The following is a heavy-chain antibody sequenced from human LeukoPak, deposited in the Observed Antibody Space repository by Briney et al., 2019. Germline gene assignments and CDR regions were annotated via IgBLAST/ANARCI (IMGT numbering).Heavy chain of an antibody. CDR2: INPNSGGT. J-gene: IGHJ4*02. Sequence: ASVKVSCKASGYTFTGYYMHRVRQAPGQGLEWMGWINPNSGGTNYAQKFQGRVTMTRDTSISTAYMELSRLRSDDTAVYYCATQKYSSGWSFDYWGQGTLVTVSS. V-gene: IGHV1-2*02. CDR1: GYTFTGYY. CDR3: ATQKYSSGWSFDY. D-gene: IGHD6-19*01.